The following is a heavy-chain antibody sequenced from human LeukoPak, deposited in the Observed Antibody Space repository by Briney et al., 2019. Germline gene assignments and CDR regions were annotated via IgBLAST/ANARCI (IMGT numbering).Heavy chain of an antibody. CDR3: ARHYYGSGSYYSNFDY. Sequence: SETLSLTCTVSGGSMSSYYWSWIRQPPGKGLEWIGYIYYSGSTNYHPSLKSRVTISVDTSKNQFSLKLSSVTAADTAVYYCARHYYGSGSYYSNFDYWGQGTLDTVSS. CDR2: IYYSGST. J-gene: IGHJ4*02. D-gene: IGHD3-10*01. CDR1: GGSMSSYY. V-gene: IGHV4-59*08.